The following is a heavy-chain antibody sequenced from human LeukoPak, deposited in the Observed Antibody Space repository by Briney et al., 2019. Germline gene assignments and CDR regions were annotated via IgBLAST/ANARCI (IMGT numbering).Heavy chain of an antibody. V-gene: IGHV3-7*01. J-gene: IGHJ4*02. CDR1: GFTFSNFW. CDR2: IKQDETEK. Sequence: GGSLRLSCTASGFTFSNFWMGWVRQAPGKGLEWVANIKQDETEKFYLGSVKGRFTISRDNAKNSLYLQMNSLRAEDTAVYYCARERAAALDYWGQGTLVTVSS. D-gene: IGHD6-13*01. CDR3: ARERAAALDY.